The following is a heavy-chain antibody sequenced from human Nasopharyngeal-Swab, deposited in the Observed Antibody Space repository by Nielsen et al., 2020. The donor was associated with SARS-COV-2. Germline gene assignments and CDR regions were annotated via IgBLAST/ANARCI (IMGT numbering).Heavy chain of an antibody. V-gene: IGHV4-61*01. D-gene: IGHD6-19*01. CDR1: GGSVSSGSYY. CDR3: ARSSGWYGDY. J-gene: IGHJ4*02. Sequence: SETLSLTCTVSGGSVSSGSYYWIWIRQPPGKGLEWIGYIYYSGSTNYNPSLKSRVTISVDTPKNQFSLKLSSVTAADTAVYYCARSSGWYGDYWGQGTLVTVSS. CDR2: IYYSGST.